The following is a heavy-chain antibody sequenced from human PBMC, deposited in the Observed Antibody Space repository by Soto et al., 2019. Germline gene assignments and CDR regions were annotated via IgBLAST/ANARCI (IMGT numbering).Heavy chain of an antibody. Sequence: QVQLVESGGGVVQPGRSLRLSCAASGFTFSSYAMHWVRQAPGKGLEWVAVISYDGSNKYYADSVKGRLTISRDNSKNTLNLQMNSLRAEDTAVYYCATGYSSSWLHCHHWGQGTLVTVSS. CDR1: GFTFSSYA. CDR2: ISYDGSNK. CDR3: ATGYSSSWLHCHH. D-gene: IGHD6-13*01. J-gene: IGHJ1*01. V-gene: IGHV3-30-3*01.